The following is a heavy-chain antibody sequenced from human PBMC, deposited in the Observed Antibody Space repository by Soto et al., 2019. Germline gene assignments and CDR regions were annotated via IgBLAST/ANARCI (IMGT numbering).Heavy chain of an antibody. CDR1: GFSLSTTGMC. D-gene: IGHD5-12*01. Sequence: GSGPTLVNPTQTLTLTCAFSGFSLSTTGMCVTWIRQPPGKALEWLALIDWDDDKYYSTSLKTRLTISKDTSKSQVVLTMTNMDPVDTATYYCAHVYGGYDNFDYWGQGTLVTVSS. CDR3: AHVYGGYDNFDY. V-gene: IGHV2-70*12. CDR2: IDWDDDK. J-gene: IGHJ4*02.